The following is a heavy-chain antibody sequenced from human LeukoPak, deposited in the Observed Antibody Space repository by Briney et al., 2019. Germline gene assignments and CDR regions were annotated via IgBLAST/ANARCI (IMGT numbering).Heavy chain of an antibody. CDR3: ARVAQDESGSYFLLAEYFQH. V-gene: IGHV1-2*02. CDR1: GYTFTGYY. D-gene: IGHD1-26*01. J-gene: IGHJ1*01. Sequence: GASVKVSCKASGYTFTGYYMHWVRQAPGQGLEWMGWINPNSGGTNYAQKFQGRVTMTRDTSISTAYMELSRLRSDDTAVYYCARVAQDESGSYFLLAEYFQHWGQGTLVTVSS. CDR2: INPNSGGT.